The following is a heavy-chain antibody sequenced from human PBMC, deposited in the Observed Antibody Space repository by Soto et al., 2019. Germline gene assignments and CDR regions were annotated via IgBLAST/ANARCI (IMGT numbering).Heavy chain of an antibody. V-gene: IGHV1-24*01. CDR2: FDPEEGET. D-gene: IGHD3-16*01. CDR3: ATVAVQEGWFRSDYVPQFDS. CDR1: GYTLTEFS. J-gene: IGHJ4*02. Sequence: QVQVVQSGAEVKKPGASVKVSCKVSGYTLTEFSIHWVRQAPGKGLEWMGGFDPEEGETIYAQRFQGRVIMTEDTSTDTAYMELSSLRSEDTAVYYCATVAVQEGWFRSDYVPQFDSWGQGTLVTVSS.